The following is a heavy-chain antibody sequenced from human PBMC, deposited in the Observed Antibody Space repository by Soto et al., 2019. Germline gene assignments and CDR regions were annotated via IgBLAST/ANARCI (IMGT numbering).Heavy chain of an antibody. J-gene: IGHJ6*02. CDR1: GGSISSSNYF. CDR2: IYYSGST. Sequence: SETLSLTCTVSGGSISSSNYFWGWIRQPPGKGLEWIGSIYYSGSTYYNPSLKSPVTISVDTSKNQSSLKLSSVTAADTAVYYCARHENRYSVSYYYYYGMDVWGQGTTVTVSS. D-gene: IGHD1-26*01. V-gene: IGHV4-39*01. CDR3: ARHENRYSVSYYYYYGMDV.